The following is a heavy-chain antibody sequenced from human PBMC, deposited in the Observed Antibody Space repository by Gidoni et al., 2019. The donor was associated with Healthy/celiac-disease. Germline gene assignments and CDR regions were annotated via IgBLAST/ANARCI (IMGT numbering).Heavy chain of an antibody. CDR3: ARDSTLGGHREFDY. CDR1: GGSIRRGGYY. V-gene: IGHV4-31*03. J-gene: IGHJ4*02. D-gene: IGHD2-15*01. Sequence: QVQLQESGPGLVKPSQTLSLTCTVSGGSIRRGGYYWSWIRQHPGKGLEWIGYIYYSGSTYYNPSLKSRVTISVDTSKNQFSLKLSSVTAADTAVYYCARDSTLGGHREFDYWGQGTLVTVSS. CDR2: IYYSGST.